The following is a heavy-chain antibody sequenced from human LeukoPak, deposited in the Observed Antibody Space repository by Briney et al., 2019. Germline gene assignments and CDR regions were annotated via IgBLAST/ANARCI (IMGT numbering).Heavy chain of an antibody. CDR2: ISSSSSYI. V-gene: IGHV3-21*01. D-gene: IGHD3-9*01. CDR3: ARDRGYDILTGYYTSIFDY. CDR1: GFTFSSYS. Sequence: GGSLRLSCAASGFTFSSYSMNWVRQAPGKGLEWVSSISSSSSYIYYADSVKGRFTISRDDAKNSLYLQMNSLRAEDTAVYYCARDRGYDILTGYYTSIFDYWGQGTLVTVSS. J-gene: IGHJ4*02.